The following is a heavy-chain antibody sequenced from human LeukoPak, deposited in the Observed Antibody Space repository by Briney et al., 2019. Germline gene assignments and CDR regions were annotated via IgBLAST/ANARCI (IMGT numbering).Heavy chain of an antibody. J-gene: IGHJ6*02. Sequence: PGGSLRLSCAASGFTFSTYVMIWVRQAPGKGLEWVPGISGSGGSTDYADSVKGRFTISRDNSKNTLYLQMNSLRAEDTAVYYCAKFLDGYCSGGSCLWGPHYYYYYGMDVWGQGTTVTVSS. CDR2: ISGSGGST. CDR3: AKFLDGYCSGGSCLWGPHYYYYYGMDV. V-gene: IGHV3-23*01. CDR1: GFTFSTYV. D-gene: IGHD2-15*01.